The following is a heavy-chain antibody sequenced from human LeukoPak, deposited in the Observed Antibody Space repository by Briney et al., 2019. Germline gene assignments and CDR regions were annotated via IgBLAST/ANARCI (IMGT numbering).Heavy chain of an antibody. CDR2: INSDGINT. CDR1: EFTFSNYW. D-gene: IGHD3-22*01. J-gene: IGHJ4*02. Sequence: PGGSLRLSCAASEFTFSNYWMHWVRQAPGKGLVWVSRINSDGINTSYADSVKGRFTISRDNAKNSLYLQMNSLRAEDMALYYCAKGSSGYLGYYFDYWGQGTLVTVSS. CDR3: AKGSSGYLGYYFDY. V-gene: IGHV3-74*01.